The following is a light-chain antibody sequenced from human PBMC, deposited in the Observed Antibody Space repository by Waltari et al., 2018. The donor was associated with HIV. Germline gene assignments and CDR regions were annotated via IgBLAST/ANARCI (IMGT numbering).Light chain of an antibody. CDR3: QQYNSYSRA. J-gene: IGKJ1*01. V-gene: IGKV1-5*03. Sequence: DIQMTQSPSTLSASVGDRVTISCRASHSVSSWLAWYQQKPGRVPNVLIYKASTLASGVPSRFSGSGSGTNFNLTISSLQSEDVATYYCQQYNSYSRAFGQGTKVEIK. CDR1: HSVSSW. CDR2: KAS.